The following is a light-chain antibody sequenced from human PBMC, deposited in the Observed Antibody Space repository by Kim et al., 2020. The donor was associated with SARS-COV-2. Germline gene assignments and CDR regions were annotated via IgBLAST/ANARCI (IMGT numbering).Light chain of an antibody. CDR1: QSVTSSY. J-gene: IGKJ5*01. Sequence: SPGDRATLSGRASQSVTSSYLAWYQEKPGKAPRLLIYGASRRATGIPDRFSGSGSGTDFSLTITRLEPEDFSVYYCQQYGGSPITFGQGTRLEIK. V-gene: IGKV3-20*01. CDR3: QQYGGSPIT. CDR2: GAS.